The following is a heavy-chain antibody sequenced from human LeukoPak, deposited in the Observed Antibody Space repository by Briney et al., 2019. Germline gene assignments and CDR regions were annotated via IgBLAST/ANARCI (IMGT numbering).Heavy chain of an antibody. Sequence: PGGSLRLSCAASGFTFSSYGMHWVRQAPGKGLEWVAVIWYDGSNKYYADSVKGRFTISRDNSKNTLYLQMNSLRAEDTAVYYCARPVPPYDYGDSFDYWGQGTLVTVSS. CDR1: GFTFSSYG. V-gene: IGHV3-33*01. J-gene: IGHJ4*02. D-gene: IGHD4-17*01. CDR3: ARPVPPYDYGDSFDY. CDR2: IWYDGSNK.